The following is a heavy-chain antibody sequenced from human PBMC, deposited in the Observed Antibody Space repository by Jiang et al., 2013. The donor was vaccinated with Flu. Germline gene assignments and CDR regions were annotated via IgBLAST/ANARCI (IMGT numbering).Heavy chain of an antibody. D-gene: IGHD4-17*01. CDR2: IHYSGST. CDR3: ARVYYGDSKVLFDY. CDR1: GGSVSSAGYY. J-gene: IGHJ4*02. V-gene: IGHV4-31*03. Sequence: SLTCTVSGGSVSSAGYYWSWIRQHPGKGLEWIGYIHYSGSTYYNPSLESRVTISLDTSKNQFSLKLSSVTAADTAVYLCARVYYGDSKVLFDYWGQGTLVTVSS.